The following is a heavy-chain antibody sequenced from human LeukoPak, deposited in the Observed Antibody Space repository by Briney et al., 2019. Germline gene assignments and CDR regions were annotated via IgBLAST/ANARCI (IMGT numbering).Heavy chain of an antibody. D-gene: IGHD3-22*01. CDR1: GFTFSSYS. Sequence: SGGSLRLSCAASGFTFSSYSMNWVRQAPGKGLEWVSSISSSSSYIYYADSVKGRFTISRDNAKNSLYLQMNSLRAEDTAVYYCARGLYTYYYDSSGPGTFDIWGQGTMVTVSS. CDR2: ISSSSSYI. J-gene: IGHJ3*02. CDR3: ARGLYTYYYDSSGPGTFDI. V-gene: IGHV3-21*01.